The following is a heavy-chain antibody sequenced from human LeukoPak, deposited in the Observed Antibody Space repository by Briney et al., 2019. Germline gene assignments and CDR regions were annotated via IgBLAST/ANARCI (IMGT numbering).Heavy chain of an antibody. CDR3: ARGRFNYDSTGYSSFYY. Sequence: SETLSLTCAVYGGSFNGYYCSWIRQAPGKGLEWIGEINYSGRTSYNPSLKSRVTISLDTTKNQFSLNLTSVTAADTAVYYCARGRFNYDSTGYSSFYYWGQGTLVTVSS. V-gene: IGHV4-34*01. CDR2: INYSGRT. D-gene: IGHD3-22*01. CDR1: GGSFNGYY. J-gene: IGHJ4*02.